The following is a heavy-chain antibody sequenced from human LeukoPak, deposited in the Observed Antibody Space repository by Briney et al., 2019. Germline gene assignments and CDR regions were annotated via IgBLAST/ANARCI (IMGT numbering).Heavy chain of an antibody. V-gene: IGHV3-23*01. D-gene: IGHD3-10*01. Sequence: GGSLRLSCAASGFTLSSYAMSWVRHAPGKGLEWVSSISASGGSTNYADSGKGRFTISRDNSKNRVYLQMNSLRAEDTAVYYCAKVMKGSERLTMVRGVIIKTAGLYYMDVWGKGTTVTVSS. J-gene: IGHJ6*03. CDR2: ISASGGST. CDR1: GFTLSSYA. CDR3: AKVMKGSERLTMVRGVIIKTAGLYYMDV.